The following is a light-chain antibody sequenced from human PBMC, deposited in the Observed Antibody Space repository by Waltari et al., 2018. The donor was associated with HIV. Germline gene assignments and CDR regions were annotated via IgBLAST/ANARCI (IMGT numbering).Light chain of an antibody. CDR3: QSYDTSRDGFYV. V-gene: IGLV1-40*01. CDR2: GDY. Sequence: QSVPTQPPSVSGAPGQTVTISCSGGSSNIGSNSVVHWYQQLPGTAPKLLIFGDYNRPSGVPDRFSGSKSGTSASLAITGLQPEDEAGYYCQSYDTSRDGFYVFGTGTKVTVL. CDR1: SSNIGSNSV. J-gene: IGLJ1*01.